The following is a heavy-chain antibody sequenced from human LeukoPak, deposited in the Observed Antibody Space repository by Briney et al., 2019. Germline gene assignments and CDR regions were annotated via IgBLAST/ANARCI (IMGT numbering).Heavy chain of an antibody. CDR3: ARVRTSTVTYYYYYYGMDV. J-gene: IGHJ6*02. CDR1: GGSISSYY. CDR2: IYYSGST. Sequence: SETLSLTCTVSGGSISSYYWSWIRQPPGKGLEWIGYIYYSGSTNYNPSLKSRVTISVDTSKTQFSLKLSSVTAADPAVYYCARVRTSTVTYYYYYYGMDVWGQGTTVTVSS. D-gene: IGHD4-17*01. V-gene: IGHV4-59*01.